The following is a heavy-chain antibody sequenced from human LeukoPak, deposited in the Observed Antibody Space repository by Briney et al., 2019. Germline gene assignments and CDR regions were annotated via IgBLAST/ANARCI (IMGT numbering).Heavy chain of an antibody. CDR1: GGSFSGYY. J-gene: IGHJ4*02. Sequence: SETLSLTCAVYGGSFSGYYWSWIRQPPGKGLEWIGEINHSGSTNYNPSLKSRVTISVDTSKNQFSLKLSSVTAADTAVYYCARLPYIAAASDDYWGQGTLVTVSS. V-gene: IGHV4-34*01. CDR3: ARLPYIAAASDDY. CDR2: INHSGST. D-gene: IGHD6-13*01.